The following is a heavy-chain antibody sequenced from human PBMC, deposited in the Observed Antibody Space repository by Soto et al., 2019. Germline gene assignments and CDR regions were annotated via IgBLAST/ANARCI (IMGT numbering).Heavy chain of an antibody. CDR2: IYYTGST. D-gene: IGHD6-19*01. CDR3: ARGRHWLDY. Sequence: QVQLQESGPGLVKPSETLSLTCTVSGGFISNYYWSWIRQPPGKGLEWIGYIYYTGSTNYNPSLKSRVTISVDTFENQFSLRLSSVTAADTAIYYCARGRHWLDYWGQGTLVTVSS. J-gene: IGHJ4*02. CDR1: GGFISNYY. V-gene: IGHV4-59*01.